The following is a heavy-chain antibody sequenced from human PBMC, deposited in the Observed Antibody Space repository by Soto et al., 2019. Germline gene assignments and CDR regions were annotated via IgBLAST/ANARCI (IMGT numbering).Heavy chain of an antibody. CDR1: GGSISRNNYY. V-gene: IGHV4-39*01. D-gene: IGHD3-10*01. CDR3: ARIGGHMVQGVENWFAP. J-gene: IGHJ5*02. Sequence: QLQLQESGPGLVKPSETLSLICSVSGGSISRNNYYWGWIRQPPGKGLEWIGSIHYSGSTNYNPSLTSRVTISVDTSKNQFSLRLTSVTAADTAVYYCARIGGHMVQGVENWFAPWGQGILVTVSS. CDR2: IHYSGST.